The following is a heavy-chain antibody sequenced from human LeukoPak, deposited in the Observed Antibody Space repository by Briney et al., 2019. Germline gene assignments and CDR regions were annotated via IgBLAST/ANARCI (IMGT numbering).Heavy chain of an antibody. J-gene: IGHJ4*02. D-gene: IGHD3-9*01. V-gene: IGHV1-8*01. CDR2: MNPNSGNA. CDR1: GYTFTSYD. Sequence: GASVKVSCKASGYTFTSYDINWVRQATGQGLEWMGWMNPNSGNAGYAQKFQGRVTMTRNTSISTAYMELSSLRAEDTAVYYCAKVRLRYFDWLPQGFDYWGQGTLVTVSS. CDR3: AKVRLRYFDWLPQGFDY.